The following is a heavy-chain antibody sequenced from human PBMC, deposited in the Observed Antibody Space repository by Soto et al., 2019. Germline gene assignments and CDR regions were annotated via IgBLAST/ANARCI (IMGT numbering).Heavy chain of an antibody. V-gene: IGHV3-30*18. CDR1: GFTFSSYG. CDR2: ISYDGSNK. J-gene: IGHJ3*02. Sequence: QVQLVESGGGVVQPGRSLSLSCAASGFTFSSYGMHWVRQAPGKGLEWVAVISYDGSNKYYADSVKSRFTISSDNSKNTLYLQMNSLRAEETAVYYCAKDGLVVVPAYALDIWGQGTMVTVSS. D-gene: IGHD2-2*01. CDR3: AKDGLVVVPAYALDI.